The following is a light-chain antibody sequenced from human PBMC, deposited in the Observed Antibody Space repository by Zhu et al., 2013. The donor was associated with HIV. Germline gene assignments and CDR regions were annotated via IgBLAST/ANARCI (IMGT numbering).Light chain of an antibody. V-gene: IGKV1-5*01. J-gene: IGKJ1*01. CDR1: QSVGKW. CDR2: DAS. Sequence: EIQMTQTPSTLPASVGDRVTITCRASQSVGKWVAWYQQKPGKAPKLLIYDASTLETGVPLRFRGSGSGTEFTLTISSLHPDDFATYYCQQYNSYMRTFGQGTKVEIK. CDR3: QQYNSYMRT.